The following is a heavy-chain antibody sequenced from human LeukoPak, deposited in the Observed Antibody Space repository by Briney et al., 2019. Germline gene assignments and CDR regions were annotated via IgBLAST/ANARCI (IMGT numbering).Heavy chain of an antibody. J-gene: IGHJ2*01. CDR1: GGSFSGYY. CDR3: ARDWNGYNLYFDL. CDR2: INHSGST. D-gene: IGHD5-24*01. Sequence: PSETLSLTCAVYGGSFSGYYWSWIRQPPGKGLEWIGEINHSGSTNYNPSLKSRVTISVDTSKNQFSLKLSSVTAADTAVYYCARDWNGYNLYFDLWGRGTLVTVSS. V-gene: IGHV4-34*01.